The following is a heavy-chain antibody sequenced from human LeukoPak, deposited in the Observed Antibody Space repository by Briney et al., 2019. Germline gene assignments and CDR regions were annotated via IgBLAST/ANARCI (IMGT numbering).Heavy chain of an antibody. D-gene: IGHD2-2*03. J-gene: IGHJ6*03. V-gene: IGHV1-69*13. CDR3: ARNPLDIVVVPAAKPRYYYYYYMDV. CDR1: GGTFSSYA. Sequence: ASVKVSCKASGGTFSSYAISWVRQAPGQGLEWMGGIIPIFGTANYAQKFQGRVTITADESTSTAYMELSSLRSEDTAVYYCARNPLDIVVVPAAKPRYYYYYYMDVWGKGTTVTISS. CDR2: IIPIFGTA.